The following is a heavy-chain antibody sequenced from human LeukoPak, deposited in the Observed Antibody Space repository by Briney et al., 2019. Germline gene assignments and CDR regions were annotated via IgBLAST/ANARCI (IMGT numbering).Heavy chain of an antibody. CDR3: ARDRNTGSSYENLFEY. D-gene: IGHD1-26*01. CDR1: GFTFSSYS. Sequence: GGSLRLSCAASGFTFSSYSMNWVRQAPGKGLEWVSSISSSSSYIYYADSVKGRFTISRDNAKNTLYLQMNSLRAEDTSVYYCARDRNTGSSYENLFEYWGQGSLVSVSS. J-gene: IGHJ4*02. CDR2: ISSSSSYI. V-gene: IGHV3-21*01.